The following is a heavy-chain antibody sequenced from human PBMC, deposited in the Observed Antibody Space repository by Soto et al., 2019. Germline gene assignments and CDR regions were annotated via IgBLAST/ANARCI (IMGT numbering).Heavy chain of an antibody. J-gene: IGHJ6*03. Sequence: SETLSLTCTVSGGSISSYYWSWIRQPPGKGLEWIGYIYYSGSTNYNPSLKSRVTISVDTSKNQFSLKLSSVTAADTAVYYCARHRYSSSYYYYYYMDVWGKGTTVTVSS. V-gene: IGHV4-59*08. CDR3: ARHRYSSSYYYYYYMDV. CDR1: GGSISSYY. D-gene: IGHD6-6*01. CDR2: IYYSGST.